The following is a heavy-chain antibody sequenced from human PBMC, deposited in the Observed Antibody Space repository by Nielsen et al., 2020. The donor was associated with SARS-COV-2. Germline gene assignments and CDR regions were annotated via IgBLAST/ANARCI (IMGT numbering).Heavy chain of an antibody. V-gene: IGHV4-59*01. CDR2: IYYSGDT. J-gene: IGHJ6*02. Sequence: SETLFLTCSVSGGSISGYYWSWIRQPPGKGLEWIGYIYYSGDTKYNPSLKSRVTISVDMSKNQFSLRLSSVTAADTAVYYCARDRHSSSPYGMGVWGQGTTVTVSS. D-gene: IGHD6-6*01. CDR1: GGSISGYY. CDR3: ARDRHSSSPYGMGV.